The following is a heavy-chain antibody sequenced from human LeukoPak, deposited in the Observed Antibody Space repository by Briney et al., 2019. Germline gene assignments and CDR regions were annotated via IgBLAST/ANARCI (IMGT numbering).Heavy chain of an antibody. V-gene: IGHV1-58*02. CDR1: GFTFTSSA. D-gene: IGHD1-26*01. J-gene: IGHJ4*02. CDR3: AAGLSGSYYGVGY. CDR2: IVVGSGNT. Sequence: SVKVSCKASGFTFTSSAMQWVRQARGQRLEWIGWIVVGSGNTNYAQKFQERVTITRDMSTSTAYMELSSLRSEDTAVYYCAAGLSGSYYGVGYWGQGTLVTVSS.